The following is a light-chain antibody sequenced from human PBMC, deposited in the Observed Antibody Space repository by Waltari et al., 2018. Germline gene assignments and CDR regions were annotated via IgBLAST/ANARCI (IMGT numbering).Light chain of an antibody. CDR2: YDD. V-gene: IGLV1-36*01. CDR3: AAWDVSLNALI. Sequence: QSALTQPPSVSGAPSQRVTISCSGRSSNIGDSAVNWYQLFPAKSPQLANYYDDLLPSGGSARFSGSTSGFSASLAFGGLQSEDDALYFCAAWDVSLNALIFGGGTKLTVL. CDR1: SSNIGDSA. J-gene: IGLJ2*01.